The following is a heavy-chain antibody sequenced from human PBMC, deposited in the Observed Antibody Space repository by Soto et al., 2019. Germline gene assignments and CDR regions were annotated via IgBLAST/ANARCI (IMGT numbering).Heavy chain of an antibody. D-gene: IGHD3-22*01. CDR2: INSDGSST. CDR1: GFTFSSYW. CDR3: ARGLRGYYYDSSGSDY. J-gene: IGHJ4*02. Sequence: GGSLRLSCAASGFTFSSYWMHWVRQAPGKGLVWVSRINSDGSSTSYADSVKGRFTISRDNAKNTLYLQMNSLRAEDTAVYYCARGLRGYYYDSSGSDYWGQGTLVTVSS. V-gene: IGHV3-74*01.